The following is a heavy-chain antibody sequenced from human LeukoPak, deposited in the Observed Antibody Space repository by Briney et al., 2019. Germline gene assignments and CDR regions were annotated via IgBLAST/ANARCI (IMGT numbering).Heavy chain of an antibody. D-gene: IGHD1-26*01. V-gene: IGHV4-59*01. CDR1: GGSIRSYY. CDR3: AREGPGSGSYFYFDS. J-gene: IGHJ4*02. Sequence: PSETLSLTCTVSGGSIRSYYWSWIRQSPGRGLECLGYIYYSGSTNYNPSLKSRVTISVDTSKNQFSLKLSSVTAADTAVYYCAREGPGSGSYFYFDSWGQGTLVTVSS. CDR2: IYYSGST.